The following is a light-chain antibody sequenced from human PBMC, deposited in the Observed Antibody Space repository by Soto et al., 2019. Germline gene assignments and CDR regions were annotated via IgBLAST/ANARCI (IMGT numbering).Light chain of an antibody. J-gene: IGLJ1*01. CDR1: SSNIGAGYD. CDR3: HSYGV. V-gene: IGLV1-40*01. Sequence: QSVLTQPPSVSGAPGQRVTISCTGSSSNIGAGYDVHWYQQLPGTAPKLLIYGNSNRPSGVPDRFSGSKSGTSASLAITGLQAEDEADYYCHSYGVFGTGTKVTVL. CDR2: GNS.